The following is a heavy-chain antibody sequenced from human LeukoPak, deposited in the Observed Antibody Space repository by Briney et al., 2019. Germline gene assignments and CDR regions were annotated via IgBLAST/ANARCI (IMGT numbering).Heavy chain of an antibody. J-gene: IGHJ6*03. Sequence: KPSETLSLTCTVSGYSISSGYYWGWIRQPPGKGLEWIGSIYHSGSTNYNPSLKSRVTISVDTSKNQFSLKLSSVTAADTAVYYCARVGRYYYDSSGYYYHSYYYYMDVWGKGTTVTISS. CDR3: ARVGRYYYDSSGYYYHSYYYYMDV. D-gene: IGHD3-22*01. CDR1: GYSISSGYY. CDR2: IYHSGST. V-gene: IGHV4-38-2*02.